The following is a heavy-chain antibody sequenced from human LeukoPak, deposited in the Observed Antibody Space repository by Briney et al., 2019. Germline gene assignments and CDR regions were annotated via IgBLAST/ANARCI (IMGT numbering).Heavy chain of an antibody. J-gene: IGHJ4*02. CDR3: AKDGYYYDSSGYYYWDY. CDR2: IRYDGSNK. CDR1: GFTFSSYG. D-gene: IGHD3-22*01. V-gene: IGHV3-30*02. Sequence: GGSLGLSCAASGFTFSSYGMHWVRQAPGKGLEWVAFIRYDGSNKYYADSVKGRFTISRDNSKNTLYLQMNSLRAEDTAVYYCAKDGYYYDSSGYYYWDYWGQGTLVTVSS.